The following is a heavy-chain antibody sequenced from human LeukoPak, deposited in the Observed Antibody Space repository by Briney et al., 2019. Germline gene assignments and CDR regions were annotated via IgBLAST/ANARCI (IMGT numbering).Heavy chain of an antibody. J-gene: IGHJ4*02. CDR1: GYTFTSYA. Sequence: ASVKVSCKASGYTFTSYAMHWVRQAPGQRLEWMGWINAGNGNTKYSQKFQGRVTITRDTSASTAYMELSSLRSEDTAVYYCARVYSSGWYRYDYWGQGTLVTVSS. V-gene: IGHV1-3*01. D-gene: IGHD6-19*01. CDR3: ARVYSSGWYRYDY. CDR2: INAGNGNT.